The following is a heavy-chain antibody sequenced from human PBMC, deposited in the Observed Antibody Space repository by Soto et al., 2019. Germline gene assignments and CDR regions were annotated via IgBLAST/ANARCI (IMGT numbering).Heavy chain of an antibody. D-gene: IGHD3-22*01. J-gene: IGHJ4*02. V-gene: IGHV4-31*03. CDR1: GGSISSGGYY. CDR3: ASTNYYDSSGYYLNYFDY. CDR2: IYYSGST. Sequence: SETLSLTCTVSGGSISSGGYYWSWIRQHPGKGLEWIGYIYYSGSTYYNPSLKSRVTISVDTSKNQFSLKLSSVTAADTAVYYCASTNYYDSSGYYLNYFDYWGQGTLVTVSS.